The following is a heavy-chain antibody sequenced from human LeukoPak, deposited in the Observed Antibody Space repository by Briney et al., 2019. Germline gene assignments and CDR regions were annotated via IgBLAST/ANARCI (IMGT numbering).Heavy chain of an antibody. D-gene: IGHD6-19*01. CDR1: GFTFSSYG. CDR3: ASLGIAVAHFKI. V-gene: IGHV3-23*01. J-gene: IGHJ4*02. CDR2: ISGSGGST. Sequence: PGGSLRLSCAASGFTFSSYGMSWVRQAPGKGLEWVSAISGSGGSTYYADSVKGRFTISRDNSKNTLYLQMNSLRAEDTAVYYCASLGIAVAHFKIWGQGTLVTVSS.